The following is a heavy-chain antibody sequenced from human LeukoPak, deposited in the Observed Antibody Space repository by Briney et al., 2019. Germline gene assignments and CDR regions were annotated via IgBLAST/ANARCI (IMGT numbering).Heavy chain of an antibody. CDR3: AREGPYSDSSRSRFDY. J-gene: IGHJ4*02. CDR2: INPSGGST. D-gene: IGHD6-6*01. Sequence: ASVKVSCKASGYTFTNYYIHWVRQAPGQGLEWTGIINPSGGSTSYAQKFQGRVTMTRDTSTSTVYMELSSLRSEDTAVYYCAREGPYSDSSRSRFDYWGQGALVTVSS. CDR1: GYTFTNYY. V-gene: IGHV1-46*01.